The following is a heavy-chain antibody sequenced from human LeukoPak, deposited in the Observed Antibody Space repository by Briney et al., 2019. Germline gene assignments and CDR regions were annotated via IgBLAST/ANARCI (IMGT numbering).Heavy chain of an antibody. J-gene: IGHJ4*02. CDR3: AKGYTSGWYYFDY. Sequence: PGGSLRLSCAASGFTFSSYAMDWVRQAPGKGLEWVSAISGSGGSTYYADSVKGRFTISRDNSKSTLYLQMTDLRAEDTALYYCAKGYTSGWYYFDYWGQGILVTVSS. CDR2: ISGSGGST. CDR1: GFTFSSYA. V-gene: IGHV3-23*01. D-gene: IGHD6-19*01.